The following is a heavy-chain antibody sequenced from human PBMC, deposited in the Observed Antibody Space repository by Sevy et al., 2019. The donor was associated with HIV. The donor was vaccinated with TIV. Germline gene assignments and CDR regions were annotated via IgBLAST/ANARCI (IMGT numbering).Heavy chain of an antibody. J-gene: IGHJ6*02. CDR1: GFTFDDYT. CDR3: AKDVWSWDMSGWGCTKGVCYGHGMDV. V-gene: IGHV3-43*01. D-gene: IGHD2-8*01. CDR2: ISWDGGST. Sequence: GGSLRLSCAASGFTFDDYTMHWVRQAPGKGLEWVSLISWDGGSTYYADSVKGRFTISRDNGKNSLYLQMNSLRTEDNALYYCAKDVWSWDMSGWGCTKGVCYGHGMDVWGQGTTVTVSS.